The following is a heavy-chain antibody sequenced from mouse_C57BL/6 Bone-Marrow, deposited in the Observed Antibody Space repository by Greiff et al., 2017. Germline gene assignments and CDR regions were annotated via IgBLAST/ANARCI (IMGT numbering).Heavy chain of an antibody. CDR2: FYPRSGNT. J-gene: IGHJ4*01. D-gene: IGHD2-3*01. Sequence: QVQLQQSGAELARPGASVKLSCKASGYTFTSYGISWVKQRTGQGLEWIGEFYPRSGNTYYNEKFKGKATLTADKSSSTAYMELRSLTSEDSAVYFCARSEEGYYSYYAMDYWGQGTSVTVSS. V-gene: IGHV1-81*01. CDR3: ARSEEGYYSYYAMDY. CDR1: GYTFTSYG.